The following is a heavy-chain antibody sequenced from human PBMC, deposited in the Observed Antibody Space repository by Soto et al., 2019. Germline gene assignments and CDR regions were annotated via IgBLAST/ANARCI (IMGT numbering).Heavy chain of an antibody. CDR2: ISAYNGNT. Sequence: ASVKVSCKASGYTFTSYGISWVRQAPGQGFEWMGWISAYNGNTNYAQKLQGRVTMTTDTSTSTAYMELRSLRSDDTAVYYCARDGGYYYDSSGYYPDYWGQGTLVTVSS. CDR1: GYTFTSYG. V-gene: IGHV1-18*01. CDR3: ARDGGYYYDSSGYYPDY. D-gene: IGHD3-22*01. J-gene: IGHJ4*02.